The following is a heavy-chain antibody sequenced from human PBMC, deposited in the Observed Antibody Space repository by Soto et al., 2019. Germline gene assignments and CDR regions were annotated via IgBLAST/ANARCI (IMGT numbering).Heavy chain of an antibody. CDR2: IYHSGST. CDR1: GDLISSGYH. CDR3: ARVSRYYDSSGYPLDY. Sequence: PSETLSLTCAVSGDLISSGYHWAWIRQPPGKGLEWIGYIYHSGSTYYNPSLKSRVTISVDRSKNQFSLKLSSVTAADTAVYYCARVSRYYDSSGYPLDYWGQGTLVTVSS. V-gene: IGHV4-30-2*01. D-gene: IGHD3-22*01. J-gene: IGHJ4*02.